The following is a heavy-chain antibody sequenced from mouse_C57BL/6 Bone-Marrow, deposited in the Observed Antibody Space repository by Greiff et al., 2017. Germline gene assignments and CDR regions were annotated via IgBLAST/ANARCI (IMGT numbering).Heavy chain of an antibody. V-gene: IGHV1-59*01. CDR2: IDPSDSYT. CDR1: GYTFTSYW. Sequence: QVQLKQPGAELVRPGTSVKLSCKASGYTFTSYWMHWVKQRPGQGLEWIGVIDPSDSYTNYNQKFKGKATLTVDTSSSTAYMQLSSLTSEDSAVYYCARWDYGSSFYYFDYWGQGTTLTVSS. CDR3: ARWDYGSSFYYFDY. J-gene: IGHJ2*01. D-gene: IGHD1-1*01.